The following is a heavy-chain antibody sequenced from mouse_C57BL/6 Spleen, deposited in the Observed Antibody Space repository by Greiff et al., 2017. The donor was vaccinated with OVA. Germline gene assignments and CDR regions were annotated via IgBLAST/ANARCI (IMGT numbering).Heavy chain of an antibody. V-gene: IGHV6-3*01. J-gene: IGHJ4*01. D-gene: IGHD2-5*01. CDR2: IRLKSDNYAT. Sequence: EVKLVESGGGLVKPGGSLKLSCAASGFTFSSYAMSWVRQTPEKGLEWVAQIRLKSDNYATHYAESVKGRFTISRDDSKSRVYLQMNNLRAEDTGIYYCASYYSNYAMDYWGQGTSVTVSS. CDR1: GFTFSSYA. CDR3: ASYYSNYAMDY.